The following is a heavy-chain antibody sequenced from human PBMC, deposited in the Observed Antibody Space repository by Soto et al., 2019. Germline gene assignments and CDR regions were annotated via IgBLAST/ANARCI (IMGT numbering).Heavy chain of an antibody. CDR2: IYQRVSS. V-gene: IGHV4-30-2*01. CDR1: RGSINSGGYS. J-gene: IGHJ5*02. Sequence: SETLSLTSALSRGSINSGGYSWSWIRQPPGQGQEWISFIYQRVSSYYDAPVQSRVIISLDKSKNQASLKLRSVTVAHTALYYSARENCWSGNVDWLVHWGQGILVTVSS. CDR3: ARENCWSGNVDWLVH. D-gene: IGHD3-3*01.